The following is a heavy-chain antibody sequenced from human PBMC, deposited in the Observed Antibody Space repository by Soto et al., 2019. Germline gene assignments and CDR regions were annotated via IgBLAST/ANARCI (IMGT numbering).Heavy chain of an antibody. CDR3: ARATSGYRHPQQPPSPSADY. D-gene: IGHD5-12*01. V-gene: IGHV3-21*01. Sequence: PGGSLRLSCAASGFTFSSYSMNWVRQAPGKGLEWVSSISSSSSYIYYADSVKGRFTISRDNAKNSLYLQMNSLRAEDTAVYYCARATSGYRHPQQPPSPSADYWGQGTLVTVSS. J-gene: IGHJ4*02. CDR1: GFTFSSYS. CDR2: ISSSSSYI.